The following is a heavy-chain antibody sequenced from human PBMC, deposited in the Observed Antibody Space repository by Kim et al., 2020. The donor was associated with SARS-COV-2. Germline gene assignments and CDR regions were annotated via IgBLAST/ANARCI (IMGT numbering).Heavy chain of an antibody. CDR3: AKEISGWPNFDY. V-gene: IGHV3-30*18. CDR2: ISYDGSNK. CDR1: GFTFSSYG. D-gene: IGHD6-19*01. Sequence: GGSLRLSCAASGFTFSSYGMHWVRQAPGKGLEWVAVISYDGSNKYYADSVKGRFTISRDNSKNTLYLQMNSLRAEDTAVYYCAKEISGWPNFDYWGQGTLVTVSS. J-gene: IGHJ4*02.